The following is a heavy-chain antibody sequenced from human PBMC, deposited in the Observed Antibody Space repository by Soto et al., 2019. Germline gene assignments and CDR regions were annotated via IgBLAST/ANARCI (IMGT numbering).Heavy chain of an antibody. CDR3: ARDGDTAMVFDY. CDR2: IIPIFGTA. J-gene: IGHJ4*02. D-gene: IGHD5-18*01. V-gene: IGHV1-69*12. CDR1: GGTFSSYA. Sequence: QVQLVQSGAEVKKPGSSVKVSCKASGGTFSSYAISWVRQAPGQGLEWMGGIIPIFGTANYAQKFQGRVTSTADESTSTDDMELSSLRSEDTAVYYCARDGDTAMVFDYWGQGTLVTVSS.